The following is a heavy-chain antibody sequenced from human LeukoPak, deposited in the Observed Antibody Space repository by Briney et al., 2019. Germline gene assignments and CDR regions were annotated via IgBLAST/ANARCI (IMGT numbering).Heavy chain of an antibody. CDR3: ARGAARMVEMGTMISFEY. Sequence: TGGSLRLSCAASGFTFSNAWMSWVRQAPGKGLEWVGRIKSKTDGGTTDYAAPVKGRFTISGEDSKNTLYLQMNSLRAEDAAVYYCARGAARMVEMGTMISFEYWGQGTLVTVSS. CDR2: IKSKTDGGTT. V-gene: IGHV3-15*01. CDR1: GFTFSNAW. J-gene: IGHJ4*02. D-gene: IGHD5-24*01.